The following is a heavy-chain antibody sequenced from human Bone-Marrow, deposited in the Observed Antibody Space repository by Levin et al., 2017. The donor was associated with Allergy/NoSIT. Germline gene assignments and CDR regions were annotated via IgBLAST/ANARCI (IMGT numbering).Heavy chain of an antibody. CDR1: GFTFSRYS. Sequence: GESLKISCAASGFTFSRYSMNWVRQAPGRGLEWVSYISRSSSTISYADSVKGRFTISRDNDKNSLYLQMNSLRDEDTAVYYCARPDCSGTSCYYFFDSWGQGTLVTVSS. CDR3: ARPDCSGTSCYYFFDS. J-gene: IGHJ4*02. CDR2: ISRSSSTI. V-gene: IGHV3-48*02. D-gene: IGHD2-2*01.